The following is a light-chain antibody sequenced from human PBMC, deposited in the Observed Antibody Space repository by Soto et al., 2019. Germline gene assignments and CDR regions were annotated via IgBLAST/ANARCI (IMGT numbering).Light chain of an antibody. CDR2: EVS. V-gene: IGLV2-14*01. Sequence: QSAMTQPASVSGSPGQSITISFTGTSSDVGGYNYVSWYQQHPGKAPKLMIYEVSNRPSGVSNRFSGSKSGNTASLTISGLQAEDEADYYCSSYTSSILYVFGTGTKVTVL. J-gene: IGLJ1*01. CDR3: SSYTSSILYV. CDR1: SSDVGGYNY.